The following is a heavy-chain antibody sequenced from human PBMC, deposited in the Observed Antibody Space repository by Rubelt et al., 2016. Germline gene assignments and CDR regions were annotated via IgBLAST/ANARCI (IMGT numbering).Heavy chain of an antibody. V-gene: IGHV3-48*01. D-gene: IGHD1-1*01. Sequence: SMNWVRQAPGKGLEWVSYISSSSSTIYYADSVKGRFTISRDNAKNSLYLQMNSLRAEDTALYYCAREGVHGWGQGTLVTVSS. CDR3: AREGVHG. CDR1: S. J-gene: IGHJ4*02. CDR2: ISSSSSTI.